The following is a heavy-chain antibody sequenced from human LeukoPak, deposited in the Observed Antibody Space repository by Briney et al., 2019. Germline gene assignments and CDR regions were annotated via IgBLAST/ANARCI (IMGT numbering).Heavy chain of an antibody. CDR1: GFTFSSFG. CDR2: ISSSSSYI. Sequence: GGSLRLSCAASGFTFSSFGMHWVRQAPGKGLEWVSSISSSSSYIYYADSVKGRFTISRDNAKNSLYLQMNSLRAEDTAVYYCASLRGYSYGLSYYYYYMDVWGKGTTVTVSS. J-gene: IGHJ6*03. CDR3: ASLRGYSYGLSYYYYYMDV. V-gene: IGHV3-21*01. D-gene: IGHD5-18*01.